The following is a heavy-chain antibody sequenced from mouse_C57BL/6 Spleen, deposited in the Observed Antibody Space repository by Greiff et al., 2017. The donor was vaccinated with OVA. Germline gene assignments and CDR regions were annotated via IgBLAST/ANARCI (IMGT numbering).Heavy chain of an antibody. CDR1: GYTFTSYG. CDR2: IYPRSGNT. D-gene: IGHD2-4*01. CDR3: AREDYDGGGFDY. Sequence: VQLQESGAELARPGASVKLSCKASGYTFTSYGISWVKQRTGQGLEWIGEIYPRSGNTYYNEKFKGKATLTADKSSSTAYMELRSLTSEDSAVYFCAREDYDGGGFDYWGQGTTLTVSS. J-gene: IGHJ2*01. V-gene: IGHV1-81*01.